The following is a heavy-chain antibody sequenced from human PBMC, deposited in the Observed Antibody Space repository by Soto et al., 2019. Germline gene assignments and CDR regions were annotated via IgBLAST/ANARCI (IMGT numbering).Heavy chain of an antibody. CDR2: IWYDGSNK. CDR1: GFTFSSYG. V-gene: IGHV3-33*08. CDR3: AIHLAEAPFDI. Sequence: PGGSLRLSCAASGFTFSSYGMHWVRQAPGKGLEWVAVIWYDGSNKYYADSVKGRFTISRDNSKNTLYLQMNSLRAEDTAVYYCAIHLAEAPFDIWGQGTMVTVSS. J-gene: IGHJ3*02.